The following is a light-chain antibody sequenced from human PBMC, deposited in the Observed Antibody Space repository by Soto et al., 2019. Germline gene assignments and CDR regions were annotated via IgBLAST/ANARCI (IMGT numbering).Light chain of an antibody. CDR2: SND. CDR3: EAWDDSRCGAV. CDR1: SSSIGTNT. Sequence: QSVLTQPPSASGIPGQGVTISCSRSSSSIGTNTVNWYKQLPGTAPKLLIYSNDLRPSGVPDRFSGSKSGTSASLAISGLQSEDEADYYCEAWDDSRCGAVFGGGTQLTVL. V-gene: IGLV1-44*01. J-gene: IGLJ2*01.